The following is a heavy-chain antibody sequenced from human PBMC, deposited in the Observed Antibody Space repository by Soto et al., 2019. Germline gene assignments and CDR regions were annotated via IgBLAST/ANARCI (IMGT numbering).Heavy chain of an antibody. J-gene: IGHJ4*02. CDR2: INAGNGNT. D-gene: IGHD3-3*01. V-gene: IGHV1-3*01. Sequence: GASVKVSCKASGYTFTSYAMHWVRQAPGQRLEWMGWINAGNGNTKYSQKFQGRVTITRDTSASTAYMELSSPRSEDTAVYYCARRTTGFWSGYPTSDYWGQGTLVTVSS. CDR1: GYTFTSYA. CDR3: ARRTTGFWSGYPTSDY.